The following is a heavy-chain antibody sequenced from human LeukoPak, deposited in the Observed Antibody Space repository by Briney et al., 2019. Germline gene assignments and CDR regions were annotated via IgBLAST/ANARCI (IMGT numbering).Heavy chain of an antibody. CDR1: GGTFSSYA. V-gene: IGHV1-69*05. J-gene: IGHJ4*02. CDR2: IIPIFGTA. Sequence: ASVKVSCKASGGTFSSYAISWVRQAPGQGLEWMGGIIPIFGTANYAQKFQGRVTITTDESTSTAYMELSSLRSEDTAVYYCARQPGIAAAGLYYFDYWGQGTLVTVSS. D-gene: IGHD6-13*01. CDR3: ARQPGIAAAGLYYFDY.